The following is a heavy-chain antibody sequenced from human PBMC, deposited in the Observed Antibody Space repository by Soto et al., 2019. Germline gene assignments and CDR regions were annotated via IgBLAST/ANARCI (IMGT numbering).Heavy chain of an antibody. D-gene: IGHD3-16*01. CDR2: ISAYSGNT. CDR1: GYTFTSYG. J-gene: IGHJ6*02. V-gene: IGHV1-18*04. Sequence: ASVKVSCKASGYTFTSYGISWVRQAPGQGLEWMGWISAYSGNTNYAQKLQGRVTMTTDTSTSTAYMELRSLRSDDTAVYYCARNLIPLDYYYYGMDVCGQGTTLTVS. CDR3: ARNLIPLDYYYYGMDV.